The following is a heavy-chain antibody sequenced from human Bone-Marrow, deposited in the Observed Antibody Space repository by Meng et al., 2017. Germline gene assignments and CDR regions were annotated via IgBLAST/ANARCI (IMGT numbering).Heavy chain of an antibody. CDR2: ISSNGGST. J-gene: IGHJ4*02. D-gene: IGHD3-10*01. V-gene: IGHV3-64*01. CDR3: ARGFGDFPLDY. Sequence: GGSLRLSCAASGFTFSSYAMHWVRQAPGKGLEYVSAISSNGGSTYYANSVKGRFTISRDNSKNTLYLQMNSLRAEDTAVYSCARGFGDFPLDYWGQGNLVNGAS. CDR1: GFTFSSYA.